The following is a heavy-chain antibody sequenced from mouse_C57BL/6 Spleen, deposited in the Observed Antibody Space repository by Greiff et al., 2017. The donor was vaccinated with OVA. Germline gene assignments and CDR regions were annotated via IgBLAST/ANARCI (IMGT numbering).Heavy chain of an antibody. CDR3: ASSHWYFDV. Sequence: EVQLMESGGGLVKPGGSLKLSCAASGFTFSSYTMSWVRQTPEKRLEWVATISGGGGNTYYPDSVKGRFTISRDNAKNTLYLQMSSLRSEDTALYYCASSHWYFDVWGTGTTVTVSS. CDR2: ISGGGGNT. V-gene: IGHV5-9*01. J-gene: IGHJ1*03. CDR1: GFTFSSYT.